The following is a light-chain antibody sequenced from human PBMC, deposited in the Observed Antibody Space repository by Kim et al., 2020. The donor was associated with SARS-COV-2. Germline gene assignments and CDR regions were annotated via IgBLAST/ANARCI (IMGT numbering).Light chain of an antibody. CDR3: QQYGSSPT. Sequence: SLSPGERATLSCRASQSVSNFLDWYQQKPGQAPRLLIYGASSRATGIPDRFSGRGSGTDFTLTINRLEPEDFAVYYCQQYGSSPTFGQGTKVDIK. J-gene: IGKJ1*01. CDR2: GAS. CDR1: QSVSNF. V-gene: IGKV3-20*01.